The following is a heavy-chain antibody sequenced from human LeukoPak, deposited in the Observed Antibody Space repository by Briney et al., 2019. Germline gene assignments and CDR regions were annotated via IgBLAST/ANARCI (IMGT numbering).Heavy chain of an antibody. CDR1: GGSISSYY. V-gene: IGHV4-4*07. Sequence: PSETLSLTCTVSGGSISSYYWSWIRQLAGKGLEWIGRIYTSGSTSYNPSLKSRVTISVDKSKNQFSLKLSSVTAADTAVYYCARDVMTTRSFDYWGQGTLVTVSS. CDR3: ARDVMTTRSFDY. CDR2: IYTSGST. J-gene: IGHJ4*02. D-gene: IGHD3-22*01.